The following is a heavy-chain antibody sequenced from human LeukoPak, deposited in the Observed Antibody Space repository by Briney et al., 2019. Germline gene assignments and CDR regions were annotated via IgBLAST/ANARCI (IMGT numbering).Heavy chain of an antibody. CDR2: ISSSGSTI. CDR1: GFTFSDYY. D-gene: IGHD3-22*01. J-gene: IGHJ4*02. CDR3: ASLGTMIVVDPFDY. Sequence: GGSLRLSCAASGFTFSDYYMSWIRQAPGKGLEWVSYISSSGSTIYYADSVKGRFTISRDNAKNSLCLQMNSLRAEDTAVYYCASLGTMIVVDPFDYWGQGTLVTVSS. V-gene: IGHV3-11*01.